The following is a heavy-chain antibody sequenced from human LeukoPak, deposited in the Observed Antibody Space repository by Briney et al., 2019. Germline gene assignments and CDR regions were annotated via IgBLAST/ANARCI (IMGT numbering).Heavy chain of an antibody. J-gene: IGHJ3*02. CDR1: GFPFSIYE. Sequence: GGSLRLSCAVSGFPFSIYEMNWVRQAPGKGLEWVSYISSSGSTIYYADSVKGRFTISRDNAKNSLYLQMNSLRAEDTAVYYCARGYSSGPLSDDAFDIWGQGTMVTVSS. V-gene: IGHV3-48*03. CDR2: ISSSGSTI. CDR3: ARGYSSGPLSDDAFDI. D-gene: IGHD6-19*01.